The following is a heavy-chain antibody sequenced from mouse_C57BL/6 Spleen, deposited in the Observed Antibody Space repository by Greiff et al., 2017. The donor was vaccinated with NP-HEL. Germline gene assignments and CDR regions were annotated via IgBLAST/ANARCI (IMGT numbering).Heavy chain of an antibody. Sequence: EVHLVESGGGLVQPGGSLKLSCAASGFTFSDYYMYWVRQTPEKRLEWVAYISNGGGSTYYLDTVKGRFTISRDNAKNTLYLQMSRLKSEDTAMYYCARKVRNWYFDVWGTGTTVTVSS. V-gene: IGHV5-12*01. CDR2: ISNGGGST. CDR1: GFTFSDYY. CDR3: ARKVRNWYFDV. D-gene: IGHD2-13*01. J-gene: IGHJ1*03.